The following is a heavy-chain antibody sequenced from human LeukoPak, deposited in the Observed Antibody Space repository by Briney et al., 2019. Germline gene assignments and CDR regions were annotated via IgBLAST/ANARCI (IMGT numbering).Heavy chain of an antibody. Sequence: PSETLSLTCAVYGGSFSGYYWSWIRQPAGKGLEWIGRIYTSGSTNYNPSLKSRVTMSVDTSKNQFSLKLSSVTAADTAVYYCARGTYQLLLGYYYYGMDVWGQGTTVTVSS. J-gene: IGHJ6*02. CDR2: IYTSGST. CDR1: GGSFSGYY. V-gene: IGHV4-59*10. CDR3: ARGTYQLLLGYYYYGMDV. D-gene: IGHD2-2*01.